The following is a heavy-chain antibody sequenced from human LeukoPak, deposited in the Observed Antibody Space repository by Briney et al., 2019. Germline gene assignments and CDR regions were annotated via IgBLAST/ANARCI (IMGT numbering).Heavy chain of an antibody. CDR3: AIYYGSGSPPFYYYYGMDA. CDR2: INPADSDT. CDR1: GYSFTTYW. Sequence: GESLRISCKGSGYSFTTYWIGWVRQMPGKGLEWMGIINPADSDTTYSPSFQGRVTISADKSITTTYLHWSSLQASDTAIYYCAIYYGSGSPPFYYYYGMDARGQGTPVTVSS. J-gene: IGHJ6*02. D-gene: IGHD3-10*01. V-gene: IGHV5-51*01.